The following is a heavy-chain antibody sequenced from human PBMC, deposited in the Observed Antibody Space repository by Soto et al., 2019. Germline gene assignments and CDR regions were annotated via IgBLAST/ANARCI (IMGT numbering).Heavy chain of an antibody. J-gene: IGHJ4*02. Sequence: GESLKISCKGVGYKFGGAWIGWVRQMPGKGLEWMGIIEPGTSDIRYSPSCRGHVTISADEAVSTAYLQWSSLKASDTAMYYCARQLSHICDSWGQGTLVTVSS. CDR3: ARQLSHICDS. CDR2: IEPGTSDI. V-gene: IGHV5-51*01. D-gene: IGHD3-3*02. CDR1: GYKFGGAW.